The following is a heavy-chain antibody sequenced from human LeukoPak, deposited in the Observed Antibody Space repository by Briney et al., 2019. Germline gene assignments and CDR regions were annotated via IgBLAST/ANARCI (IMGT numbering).Heavy chain of an antibody. CDR3: ARERIPAAPIDY. CDR2: ISSSSSYT. Sequence: PGGSLRLSCAASGFTFSDYYMSWIRQAPGKGLESLSYISSSSSYTNYADSVKGRFTISRDNAKNSLYLQMNSLRAEDTAVYYCARERIPAAPIDYWGQGTLVTVSS. J-gene: IGHJ4*02. V-gene: IGHV3-11*05. CDR1: GFTFSDYY. D-gene: IGHD6-13*01.